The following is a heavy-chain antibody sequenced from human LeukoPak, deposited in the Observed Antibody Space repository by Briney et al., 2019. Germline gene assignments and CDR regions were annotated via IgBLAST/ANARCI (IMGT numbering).Heavy chain of an antibody. D-gene: IGHD4-17*01. CDR3: ATAYYGDADY. Sequence: PSETLSLTCTVSGGSIDSHYWSWNRQSAGKGLEWIGRFFTGGSTYYNPSLESRVTMSVDTSKNQFSLKLRSVTAADTAVYYCATAYYGDADYWGQGTLVTVSS. V-gene: IGHV4-4*07. CDR2: FFTGGST. J-gene: IGHJ4*02. CDR1: GGSIDSHY.